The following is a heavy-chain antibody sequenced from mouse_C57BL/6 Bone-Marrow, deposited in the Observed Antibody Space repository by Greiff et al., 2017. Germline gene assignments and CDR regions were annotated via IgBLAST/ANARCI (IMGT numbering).Heavy chain of an antibody. CDR2: INPNNGGT. J-gene: IGHJ2*03. CDR3: ARDYYGSSWYFYY. D-gene: IGHD1-1*01. CDR1: GYTFTDYY. Sequence: EVQLQQSGPELVKPGASVKISCKASGYTFTDYYMNWVKQSHGKSLEWIGVINPNNGGTSYNQKLKGKATLTVDKSSSTAYMELRSLTSEDSAVYEGARDYYGSSWYFYYGGQGTRLTVSS. V-gene: IGHV1-26*01.